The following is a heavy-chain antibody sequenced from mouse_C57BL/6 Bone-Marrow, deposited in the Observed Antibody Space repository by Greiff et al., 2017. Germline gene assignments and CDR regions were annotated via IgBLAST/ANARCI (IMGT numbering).Heavy chain of an antibody. CDR2: IYPRSGNT. D-gene: IGHD1-1*01. V-gene: IGHV1-81*01. CDR3: ARGKLYYYGSSRFDY. Sequence: VQLQQSGAELARPGASVKLSCKASGYTFTSYGISWVKQRTGQGLEWIGEIYPRSGNTYYNEKFKGKATLTADKSSSTAYMELRSLTSEDSAVYFCARGKLYYYGSSRFDYWGQGTTLTVSS. CDR1: GYTFTSYG. J-gene: IGHJ2*01.